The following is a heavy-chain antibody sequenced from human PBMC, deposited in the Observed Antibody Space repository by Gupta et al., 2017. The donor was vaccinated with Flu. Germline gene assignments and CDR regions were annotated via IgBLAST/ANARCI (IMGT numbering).Heavy chain of an antibody. Sequence: EVQLVESGGGLVQPGGSLRLSCAASGFTVSSNYMSWVRQASGKGLEWVSVIYSGGSTYYADSVKGRFTISRDNSKNTLYLQMNSLRAEDTAVYYCAREYCSSTSCYDYWGQGTLVTVSS. CDR2: IYSGGST. D-gene: IGHD2-2*01. CDR1: GFTVSSNY. V-gene: IGHV3-66*02. J-gene: IGHJ4*02. CDR3: AREYCSSTSCYDY.